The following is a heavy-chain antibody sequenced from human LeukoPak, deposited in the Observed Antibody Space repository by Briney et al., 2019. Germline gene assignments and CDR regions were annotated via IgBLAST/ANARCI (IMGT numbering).Heavy chain of an antibody. CDR2: IKQDGSEK. Sequence: GSLRLSCAASGFSSSSYWMSWVRQAPGKGLEWVANIKQDGSEKYYVDSVKGRFTISRDNAKNSLYLQMNSLRAEDTAVYYCAELGITMIGGVWGKGTTVTISS. D-gene: IGHD3-10*02. CDR3: AELGITMIGGV. V-gene: IGHV3-7*01. J-gene: IGHJ6*04. CDR1: GFSSSSYW.